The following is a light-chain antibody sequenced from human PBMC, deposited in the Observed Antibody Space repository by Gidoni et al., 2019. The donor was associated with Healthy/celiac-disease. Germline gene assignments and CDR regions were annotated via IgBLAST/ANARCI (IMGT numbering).Light chain of an antibody. CDR2: GAS. J-gene: IGKJ1*01. CDR3: QQYNNWSWT. CDR1: QSVSSN. V-gene: IGKV3-15*01. Sequence: MVLTPSPATLSVSQGDRATLSCRASQSVSSNLAWYQQKPGQAPRLLIYGASTRATGIPARFSGSGSGTEFTLTISSLQSEDFAVYYCQQYNNWSWTFXQXTKVXIK.